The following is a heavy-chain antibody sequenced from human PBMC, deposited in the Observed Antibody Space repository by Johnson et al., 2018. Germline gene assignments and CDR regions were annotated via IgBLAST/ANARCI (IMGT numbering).Heavy chain of an antibody. V-gene: IGHV3-30*18. Sequence: QVQLVESGGGVVHPGTSLRLSCAASGFSFSNYAMHWVRQAPGKGLECVAVISCDGSKKYYADSVKGRFTLSRDNSEKTLYLQMNSLRIEDTAVYYCAKGGRRNYEDIYEYFQDWGQGTLVTVSS. J-gene: IGHJ1*01. CDR2: ISCDGSKK. CDR1: GFSFSNYA. D-gene: IGHD1-7*01. CDR3: AKGGRRNYEDIYEYFQD.